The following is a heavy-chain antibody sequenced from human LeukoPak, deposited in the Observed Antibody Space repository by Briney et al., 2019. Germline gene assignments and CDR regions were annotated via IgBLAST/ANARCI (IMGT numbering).Heavy chain of an antibody. CDR3: AKDPNYYDSSGYYASADY. V-gene: IGHV3-30*18. Sequence: PGRSLRLSCAASGFTFSSYGMHWVRQAPGKGLEWVAVISYDGSNKYYADSVKGRFTISRDNSKNTPYLQMNSLRAEDTAVYYCAKDPNYYDSSGYYASADYWGQGTLVTVSS. D-gene: IGHD3-22*01. J-gene: IGHJ4*02. CDR1: GFTFSSYG. CDR2: ISYDGSNK.